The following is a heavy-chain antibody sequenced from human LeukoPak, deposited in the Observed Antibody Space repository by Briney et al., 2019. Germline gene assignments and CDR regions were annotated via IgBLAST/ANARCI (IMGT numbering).Heavy chain of an antibody. CDR3: ARRVVGGTDYFDY. J-gene: IGHJ4*02. Sequence: GGSLRLSCAASGFAFGTYWMTWVRQAPGKGLEWVANIKIDGTEKRYADSVKSRFTISRDNAKNSLYLQMSSLRAEDTAVYYCARRVVGGTDYFDYWGQGTLVTVSS. CDR1: GFAFGTYW. CDR2: IKIDGTEK. V-gene: IGHV3-7*01. D-gene: IGHD1-26*01.